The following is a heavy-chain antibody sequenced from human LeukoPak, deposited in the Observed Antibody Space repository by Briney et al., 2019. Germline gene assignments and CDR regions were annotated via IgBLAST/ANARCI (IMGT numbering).Heavy chain of an antibody. D-gene: IGHD6-19*01. Sequence: SETLSLTCAVYGGSFSGYYWSWIRQPPGKGLEWIGEINHSGSTNYDPSLKSRVTISLHTSKNQFSLTMNSVTAADTALYYCARGRPYNSGVPPWFDPWGQGTLVTVSS. CDR2: INHSGST. CDR1: GGSFSGYY. J-gene: IGHJ5*02. V-gene: IGHV4-34*01. CDR3: ARGRPYNSGVPPWFDP.